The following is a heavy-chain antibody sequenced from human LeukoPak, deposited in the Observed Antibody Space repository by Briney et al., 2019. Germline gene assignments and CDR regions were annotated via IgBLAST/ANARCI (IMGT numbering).Heavy chain of an antibody. CDR2: ISSSSSTI. Sequence: GRSLRLSCAASGFTFDDYAMHWVRQAPGKGLEWVSYISSSSSTIYYADSVKGRFTISRDNAKNSLYLQMNSLRDEDTAVYYCARTRLLDYWGQGTLVTVSS. V-gene: IGHV3-48*02. CDR1: GFTFDDYA. CDR3: ARTRLLDY. J-gene: IGHJ4*02.